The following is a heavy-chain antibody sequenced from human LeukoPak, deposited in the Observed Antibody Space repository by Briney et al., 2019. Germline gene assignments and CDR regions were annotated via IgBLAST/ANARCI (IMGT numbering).Heavy chain of an antibody. V-gene: IGHV3-30-3*01. J-gene: IGHJ4*02. Sequence: GGSLRLSCAASGFTFSSYAMHWVRQAPGKGLEWVAVISYDGSNKYYADSVKGRFTISRDNSKNTLYLQMNRLRAEDTAVYYCARDWAHSSGWADFDYWGQGTLVTVSS. D-gene: IGHD6-19*01. CDR3: ARDWAHSSGWADFDY. CDR2: ISYDGSNK. CDR1: GFTFSSYA.